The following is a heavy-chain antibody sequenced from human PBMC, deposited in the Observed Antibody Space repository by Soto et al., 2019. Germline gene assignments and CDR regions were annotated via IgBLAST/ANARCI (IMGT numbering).Heavy chain of an antibody. D-gene: IGHD5-18*01. CDR2: IYYSGTT. J-gene: IGHJ6*02. CDR3: ARTYCTNTACQAHGIDV. CDR1: GGSVSSGSYY. Sequence: NPSETLSLTCTVSGGSVSSGSYYWTWIRQPPGKGLEWLGYIYYSGTTNYNPPLKSRITISVDTSGNQFSLKLSSVTAADTAVYFCARTYCTNTACQAHGIDVWGQGTTVTVSS. V-gene: IGHV4-61*01.